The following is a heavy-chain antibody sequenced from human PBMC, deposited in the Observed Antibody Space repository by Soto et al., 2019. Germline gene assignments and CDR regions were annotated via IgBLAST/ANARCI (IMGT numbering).Heavy chain of an antibody. D-gene: IGHD3-3*01. J-gene: IGHJ3*02. CDR2: ISAYNGNT. Sequence: ASVKVSCKASGYTFTSYGISWVRQAPGQGLEWMGWISAYNGNTNYAQKLQGRVTMTTDTSTSTACMELRSLRSDDTAVYYCARDSLTIFGVVSHDAFDIWGQGTMVTVSS. V-gene: IGHV1-18*01. CDR3: ARDSLTIFGVVSHDAFDI. CDR1: GYTFTSYG.